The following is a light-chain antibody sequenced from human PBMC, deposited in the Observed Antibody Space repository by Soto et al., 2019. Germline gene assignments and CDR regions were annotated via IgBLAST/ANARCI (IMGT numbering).Light chain of an antibody. Sequence: DIQITQAPSTLSASVRDGVTLPCRASQSISNRLAWYQQKPGEAPKYLIYDASTLDSGAPSRFSGSGSGTEFTLTISSLQPDDFATYYCQQYSNYSTFGQGTKVDIK. V-gene: IGKV1-5*01. J-gene: IGKJ1*01. CDR1: QSISNR. CDR3: QQYSNYST. CDR2: DAS.